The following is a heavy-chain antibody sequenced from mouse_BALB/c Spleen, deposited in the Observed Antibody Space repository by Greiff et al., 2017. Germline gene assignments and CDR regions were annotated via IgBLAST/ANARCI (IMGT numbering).Heavy chain of an antibody. V-gene: IGHV5-17*02. Sequence: DVMLVESGGGLVQPGGSRKLSCAASGFTFSSFGMHWVRQAPEKGLEWVAYISSGSSTIYYADTVKGRFTISRDNPKNTLFLQMTSLRSEDTAMYYCARWVTRGDYAMDYWGQGTSVTVSS. J-gene: IGHJ4*01. CDR3: ARWVTRGDYAMDY. D-gene: IGHD2-2*01. CDR1: GFTFSSFG. CDR2: ISSGSSTI.